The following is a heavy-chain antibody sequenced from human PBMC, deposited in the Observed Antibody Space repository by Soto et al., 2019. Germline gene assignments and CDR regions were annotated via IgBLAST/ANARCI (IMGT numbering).Heavy chain of an antibody. CDR3: ATAEVDY. Sequence: GGSLRLSFAVAGYTFGDHWMHWVRQATGKWLEWVSRMNSDGGIINYADSVKGLFTVSRDNANNTLYLQMNSLRVQATAVYYCATAEVDYWGPGTLVTVSS. CDR2: MNSDGGII. J-gene: IGHJ4*02. V-gene: IGHV3-74*01. CDR1: GYTFGDHW.